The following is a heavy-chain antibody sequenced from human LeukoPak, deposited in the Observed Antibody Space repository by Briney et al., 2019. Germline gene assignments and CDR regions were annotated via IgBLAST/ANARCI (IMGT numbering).Heavy chain of an antibody. CDR3: ARDRLRYSGSYTGFDY. V-gene: IGHV3-20*04. J-gene: IGHJ4*02. D-gene: IGHD1-26*01. CDR1: GFTFSSYW. CDR2: INWNGGST. Sequence: GGSLRLSCAASGFTFSSYWMHWVRQAPGKGLEWVSGINWNGGSTGYADSVKGRFTISRDNAKNSLYLQMNSLRAEDTALYYCARDRLRYSGSYTGFDYWGQGTLVTVSS.